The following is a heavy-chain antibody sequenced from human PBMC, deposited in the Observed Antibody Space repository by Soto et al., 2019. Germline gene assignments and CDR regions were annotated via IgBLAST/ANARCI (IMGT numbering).Heavy chain of an antibody. J-gene: IGHJ4*02. V-gene: IGHV1-24*01. D-gene: IGHD4-4*01. CDR3: ATDSRGNYAHLGY. Sequence: ASVQVSCKVSGYTLTELSMHWVRQAPGKGLEWMGGFDPEDGETIYAQKYQERITITRDMSTGTAYMELSSLRSEDTAVYYCATDSRGNYAHLGYWGQGTLVTVSS. CDR2: FDPEDGET. CDR1: GYTLTELS.